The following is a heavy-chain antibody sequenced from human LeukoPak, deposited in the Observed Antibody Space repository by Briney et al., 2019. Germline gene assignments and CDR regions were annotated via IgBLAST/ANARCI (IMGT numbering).Heavy chain of an antibody. J-gene: IGHJ4*02. D-gene: IGHD3-16*01. V-gene: IGHV5-51*01. CDR2: IYPGDSDT. CDR1: GYSFTSYW. Sequence: ESLKIYCKGSGYSFTSYWIGWVRQMPGKGLEWTGIIYPGDSDTRYSTSFQGQVTISADKSISTAYLQWSSLKASDTAMYYCATHAHWDGIRFNDYWGQGTLVTVSS. CDR3: ATHAHWDGIRFNDY.